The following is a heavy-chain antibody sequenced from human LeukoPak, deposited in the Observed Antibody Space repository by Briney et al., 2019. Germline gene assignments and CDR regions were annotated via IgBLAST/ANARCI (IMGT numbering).Heavy chain of an antibody. J-gene: IGHJ4*02. D-gene: IGHD5-18*01. CDR2: IWYGGSNK. CDR1: GFTFSRYG. V-gene: IGHV3-30*02. CDR3: AKDLPSSTRDIAMPHYFDY. Sequence: GGSLRLSCAASGFTFSRYGMHWGGQAPGKGGEGVAGIWYGGSNKYYADSVKGRFTISRDNSKNTLYLQMNSLRAEDTAVYYCAKDLPSSTRDIAMPHYFDYWGQGTLVTVSS.